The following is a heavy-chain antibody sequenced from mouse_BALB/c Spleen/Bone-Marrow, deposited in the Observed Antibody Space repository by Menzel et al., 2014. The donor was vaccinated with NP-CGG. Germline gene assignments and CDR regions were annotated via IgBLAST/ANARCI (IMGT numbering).Heavy chain of an antibody. J-gene: IGHJ4*01. D-gene: IGHD6-1*01. CDR2: ICVGGST. CDR1: GFSLTNYG. CDR3: ARVASSAVGAMDY. Sequence: QVQLQQSGPGLVAPSQTLSITCTVSGFSLTNYGVHWVRQPPGKGLEWLGVICVGGSTNYNSAPMSRLSISIDNPKNHVFLKMISLQTDDTAMYYCARVASSAVGAMDYWGQGTSVTVSS. V-gene: IGHV2-9*02.